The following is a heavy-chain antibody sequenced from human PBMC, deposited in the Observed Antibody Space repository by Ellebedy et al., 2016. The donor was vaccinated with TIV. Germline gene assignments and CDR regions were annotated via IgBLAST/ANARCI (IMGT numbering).Heavy chain of an antibody. V-gene: IGHV3-53*01. D-gene: IGHD5-12*01. CDR3: ARFLVAVDAFDI. CDR2: IYSGGST. J-gene: IGHJ3*02. Sequence: GESLKISCAASGFTVSSNYMSWVRQAPGKGLEWVSVIYSGGSTYYADSVKGRFTISRDNSKNTLYLQMNSLRAEDTAVYYCARFLVAVDAFDIWGQGTMVTVSS. CDR1: GFTVSSNY.